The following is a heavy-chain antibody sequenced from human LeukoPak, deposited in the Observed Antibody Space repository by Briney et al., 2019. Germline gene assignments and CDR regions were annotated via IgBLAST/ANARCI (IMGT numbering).Heavy chain of an antibody. CDR3: ARDRIAAAERGLDEFDP. CDR1: GYTFTGYY. CDR2: INPNSGGT. J-gene: IGHJ5*02. Sequence: ASVEVSCKASGYTFTGYYMHWVRQAPGQGLEWMGWINPNSGGTNYAQKFQGRVTMTRDTSISTAYMELSRLRSDDTAVYYCARDRIAAAERGLDEFDPWGQGTLVTVSS. D-gene: IGHD6-13*01. V-gene: IGHV1-2*02.